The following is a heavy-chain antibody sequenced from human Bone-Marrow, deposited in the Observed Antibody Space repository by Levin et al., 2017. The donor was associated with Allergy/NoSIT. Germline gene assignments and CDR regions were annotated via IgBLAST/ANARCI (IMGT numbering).Heavy chain of an antibody. V-gene: IGHV3-30*18. J-gene: IGHJ4*02. D-gene: IGHD3-9*01. CDR2: IANDGRDK. CDR3: AKDVARLAAQYYFDY. Sequence: GGSLRLSCAASGFTFSGHGMHWVRQAPGKGLEWVAVIANDGRDKKYADSVKGRLTISRDNSKNALYLQMDSLRTEDTAVYYCAKDVARLAAQYYFDYWGQGTLVTVSS. CDR1: GFTFSGHG.